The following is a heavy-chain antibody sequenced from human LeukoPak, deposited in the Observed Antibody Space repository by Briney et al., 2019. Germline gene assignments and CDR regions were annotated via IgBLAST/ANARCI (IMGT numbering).Heavy chain of an antibody. CDR2: ISAYNGNT. Sequence: ASVKVSCKASGYTFTSYGISWVRQAPGQGLEWMGWISAYNGNTNYAQKLQGRVTMTTDTSTSTAYMELRSLRSGDTAVYYCARGRYSSSSRPLYYFDYWGQGTLVTVSS. CDR3: ARGRYSSSSRPLYYFDY. V-gene: IGHV1-18*01. J-gene: IGHJ4*02. D-gene: IGHD6-6*01. CDR1: GYTFTSYG.